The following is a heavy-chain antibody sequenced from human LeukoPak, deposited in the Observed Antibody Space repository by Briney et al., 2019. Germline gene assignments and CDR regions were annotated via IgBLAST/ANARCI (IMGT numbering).Heavy chain of an antibody. Sequence: GRSLRLSCAASGFTFSSYGMHWVRQAPGKGLEWVAVISYDGSNKYYADSVKGRFTISRDNAKNSLYLQMNSLRAEDTAVYYCARPPLSSYYYHYMDVWGKGTTVTVSS. CDR1: GFTFSSYG. V-gene: IGHV3-30*03. D-gene: IGHD5/OR15-5a*01. CDR2: ISYDGSNK. CDR3: ARPPLSSYYYHYMDV. J-gene: IGHJ6*03.